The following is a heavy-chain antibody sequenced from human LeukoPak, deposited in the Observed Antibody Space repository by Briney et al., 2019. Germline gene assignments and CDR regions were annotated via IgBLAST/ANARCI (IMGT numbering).Heavy chain of an antibody. V-gene: IGHV3-21*01. CDR3: ARERWLQSPFDY. CDR1: GFTFSTYS. J-gene: IGHJ4*02. CDR2: ISPDSNYK. D-gene: IGHD5-24*01. Sequence: GGSLRLSCAASGFTFSTYSMNWLRLAPGKGLEWVSSISPDSNYKYYVDSVKGRFTISRDNAKSSLYLQMNSLRAEDTAVYYCARERWLQSPFDYWGQGTLVTVSS.